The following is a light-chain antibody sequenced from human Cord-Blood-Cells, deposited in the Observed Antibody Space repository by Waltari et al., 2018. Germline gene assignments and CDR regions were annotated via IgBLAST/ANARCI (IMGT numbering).Light chain of an antibody. J-gene: IGKJ2*01. V-gene: IGKV1-39*01. Sequence: DIQMTQSPSSPSASVGAGVTITCRASQSISSYLNWYQQKPGKAPKLLIYDASSLQSGVPSRFSGSGSGTDFTLTISSLQPEDFATYYCQQSYSTPHTFGQGTKLEIK. CDR2: DAS. CDR1: QSISSY. CDR3: QQSYSTPHT.